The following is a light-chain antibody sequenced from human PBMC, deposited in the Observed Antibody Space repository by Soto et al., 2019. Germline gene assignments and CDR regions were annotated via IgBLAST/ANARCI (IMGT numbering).Light chain of an antibody. Sequence: EVVMTQSPATLSVSPGEGVTLSCRASQGIGDTLAWYQHKPGQTPRLLIYDTSTRATGVPARFSGSRSGTDFTLTISRLEPEDFAVYYCHQYGSSPWTFGQGTKVDIK. CDR3: HQYGSSPWT. CDR2: DTS. V-gene: IGKV3-20*01. J-gene: IGKJ1*01. CDR1: QGIGDT.